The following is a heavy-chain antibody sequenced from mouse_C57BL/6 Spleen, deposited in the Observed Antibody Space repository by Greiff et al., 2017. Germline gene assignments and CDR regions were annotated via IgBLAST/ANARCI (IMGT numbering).Heavy chain of an antibody. V-gene: IGHV1-47*01. CDR1: GYTFTTYP. Sequence: VQLQQSGAELVKPGASVKMSCKASGYTFTTYPIEWMKQNHGKSLEWIGNFHPYNDDTKYNEKFKGKATLTVEKSSSTAYLELSRLTSDDSAVYDCAREYDYDGAGFAYWGQGTLVTVSA. J-gene: IGHJ3*01. D-gene: IGHD2-4*01. CDR3: AREYDYDGAGFAY. CDR2: FHPYNDDT.